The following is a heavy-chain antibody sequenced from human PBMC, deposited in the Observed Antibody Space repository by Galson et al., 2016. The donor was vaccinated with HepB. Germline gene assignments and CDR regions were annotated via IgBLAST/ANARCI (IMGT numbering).Heavy chain of an antibody. CDR2: INWNGGST. V-gene: IGHV3-20*04. CDR3: ARESGDFNGRYLDLDY. CDR1: GFTFLNHG. Sequence: SLRLSCAASGFTFLNHGFNWVRQAPGKGLEWVSSINWNGGSTAYADSVKGRFTISRDNAKNSLYLQMNRLRADDTALYFCARESGDFNGRYLDLDYWGQGTLVTASS. J-gene: IGHJ4*02. D-gene: IGHD2-21*02.